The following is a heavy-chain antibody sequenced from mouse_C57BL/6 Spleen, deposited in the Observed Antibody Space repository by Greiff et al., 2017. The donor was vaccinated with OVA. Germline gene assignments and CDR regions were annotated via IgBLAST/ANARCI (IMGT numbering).Heavy chain of an antibody. Sequence: VQLQQSGPELVKPGASLKMSCKASGYTFTDYNMHWVKQSHGKSLEWIGYINPNNGGTSYNQTFKGKATLTVNTSSSTAYMELRSLTSEDSAVYYCSLCGNYVGYFGVWGTGTTGTVS. J-gene: IGHJ1*03. V-gene: IGHV1-22*01. CDR1: GYTFTDYN. CDR2: INPNNGGT. D-gene: IGHD2-1*01. CDR3: SLCGNYVGYFGV.